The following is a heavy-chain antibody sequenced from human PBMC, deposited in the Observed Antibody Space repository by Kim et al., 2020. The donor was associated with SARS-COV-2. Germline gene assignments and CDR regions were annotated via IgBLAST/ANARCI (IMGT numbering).Heavy chain of an antibody. D-gene: IGHD5-18*01. V-gene: IGHV1-24*01. Sequence: AQKFQGRVTMTEDTSTDTAYMELSSLRSEDTAVYYCATMGGYSYGPPFDYWGQGTLVTVSS. CDR3: ATMGGYSYGPPFDY. J-gene: IGHJ4*02.